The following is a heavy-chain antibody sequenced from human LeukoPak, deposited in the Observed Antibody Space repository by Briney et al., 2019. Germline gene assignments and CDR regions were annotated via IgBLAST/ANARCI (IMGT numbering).Heavy chain of an antibody. J-gene: IGHJ4*02. CDR3: ARCEYSYGCYFDY. D-gene: IGHD5-18*01. Sequence: ASVKVSCKASGGTFSSYAISWVRQAPGQGLEWMGGIVPIFCTANYAQKFQGRVTLTADESTSTAYMELSSLRSEDTAVYYCARCEYSYGCYFDYWGQGTLVTVSS. CDR1: GGTFSSYA. V-gene: IGHV1-69*13. CDR2: IVPIFCTA.